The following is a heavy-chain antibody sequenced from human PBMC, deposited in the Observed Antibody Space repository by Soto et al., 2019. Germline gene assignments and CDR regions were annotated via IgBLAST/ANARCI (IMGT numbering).Heavy chain of an antibody. V-gene: IGHV3-30-3*01. D-gene: IGHD3-22*01. Sequence: PGGSLRLSCAASGFTFSSYAMHWVRQAPGKGLEWVAVMSYDGSNKYYADSVKGRFTISRDNSKNTLYLQMNSLRAEDTAVYYCARESYYYDSSGPSAFDIWGQGTMVTVSS. J-gene: IGHJ3*02. CDR1: GFTFSSYA. CDR3: ARESYYYDSSGPSAFDI. CDR2: MSYDGSNK.